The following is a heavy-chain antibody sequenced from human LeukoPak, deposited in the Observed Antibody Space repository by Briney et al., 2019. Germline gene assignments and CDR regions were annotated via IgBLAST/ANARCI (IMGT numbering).Heavy chain of an antibody. CDR1: GGSIISTAYS. Sequence: SETLSLTCTVSGGSIISTAYSWTWIRQPPGKGLEWIGYIYSSGNSYYSPSLKSRVTMSVDTSKNQFSVKLSSVTAADTAVYYCATFTDSSLIGAFDIWGQGTMVTVSS. J-gene: IGHJ3*02. CDR2: IYSSGNS. D-gene: IGHD3-22*01. CDR3: ATFTDSSLIGAFDI. V-gene: IGHV4-30-4*07.